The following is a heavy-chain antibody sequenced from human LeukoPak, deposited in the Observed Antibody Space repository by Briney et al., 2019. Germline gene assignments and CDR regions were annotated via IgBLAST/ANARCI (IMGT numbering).Heavy chain of an antibody. Sequence: LETLSLTCTVSGGSISSYYWSWIRQPAGKGLEWIGRIYTSGSTDYNPSLKSRVTMSVDTSKNQFSLKLSSVTAADTAVYYCARVLPAAREFDYWGQGTLVTVSS. CDR3: ARVLPAAREFDY. CDR2: IYTSGST. D-gene: IGHD2-2*01. CDR1: GGSISSYY. V-gene: IGHV4-4*07. J-gene: IGHJ4*02.